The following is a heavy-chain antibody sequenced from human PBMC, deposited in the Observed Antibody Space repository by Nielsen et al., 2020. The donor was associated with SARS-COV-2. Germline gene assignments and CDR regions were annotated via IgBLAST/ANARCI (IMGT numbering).Heavy chain of an antibody. V-gene: IGHV3-53*01. CDR2: IYSGGST. Sequence: WIRQPPGKGLEWVSVIYSGGSTYYADSVKGRFTISRDNSKNTLYLQMNSLRAEDTAVYYCARKLGAFDIWGQGTMVTVSS. D-gene: IGHD3-3*02. CDR3: ARKLGAFDI. J-gene: IGHJ3*02.